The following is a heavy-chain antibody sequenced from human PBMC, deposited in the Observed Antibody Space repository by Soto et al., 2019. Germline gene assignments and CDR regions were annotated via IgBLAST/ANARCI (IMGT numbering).Heavy chain of an antibody. CDR2: IIPIFGTA. CDR3: ATLSAINRNLYYYGMDV. CDR1: GGTFSSYA. V-gene: IGHV1-69*13. J-gene: IGHJ6*02. Sequence: SVKVSCKASGGTFSSYAISWVRQAPGQGLEWMGGIIPIFGTANYAQRFQGRVTITADESTSTAYMELSSLRSEDTAVYYCATLSAINRNLYYYGMDVWGQGTTVTVSS. D-gene: IGHD3-9*01.